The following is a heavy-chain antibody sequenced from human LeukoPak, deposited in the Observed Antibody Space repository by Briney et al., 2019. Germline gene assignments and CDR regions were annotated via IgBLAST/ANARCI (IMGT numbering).Heavy chain of an antibody. CDR3: ARGGIQVSGVDEFDY. D-gene: IGHD5/OR15-5a*01. CDR2: IGIRGDT. Sequence: GGSLRLSCAASGFTFIDYDMHWVRQVIGKGLEWVSAIGIRGDTHYSGSVKGRFTISRENAESSSYLQMNSLRAEDTAVYYCARGGIQVSGVDEFDYWGQGTLVTVSS. CDR1: GFTFIDYD. J-gene: IGHJ4*02. V-gene: IGHV3-13*01.